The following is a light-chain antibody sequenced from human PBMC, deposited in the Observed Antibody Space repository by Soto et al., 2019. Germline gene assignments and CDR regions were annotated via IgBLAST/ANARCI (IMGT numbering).Light chain of an antibody. CDR2: AAS. Sequence: EIVMTQSQAILSVSPGDRATLSCRASRTINSNLAWYQQMPGQAPRVLIYAASTRATGIPARFSGSGSGTDFTLTISSLQSEDFAVYYCQQYNNWPRTFGQGTKVEIK. CDR3: QQYNNWPRT. J-gene: IGKJ1*01. V-gene: IGKV3-15*01. CDR1: RTINSN.